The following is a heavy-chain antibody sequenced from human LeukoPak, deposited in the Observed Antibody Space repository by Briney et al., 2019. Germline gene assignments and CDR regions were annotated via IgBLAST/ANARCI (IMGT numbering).Heavy chain of an antibody. CDR3: ARIQARKFDS. V-gene: IGHV4-61*01. J-gene: IGHJ4*02. CDR1: GYSISSGYY. Sequence: SETLSLTCTVPGYSISSGYYWGWIRQPPGRGLEWIGYIYYSGRTNYNPSLKSRVTISVDTSKNQFSLKLSSVTAADTAVYYCARIQARKFDSWGQGTLVTVSS. CDR2: IYYSGRT.